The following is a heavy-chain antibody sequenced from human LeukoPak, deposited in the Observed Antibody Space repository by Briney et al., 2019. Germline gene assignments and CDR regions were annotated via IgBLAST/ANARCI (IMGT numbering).Heavy chain of an antibody. V-gene: IGHV3-48*03. J-gene: IGHJ4*02. CDR3: ARGKSGRY. CDR2: VDSASTT. Sequence: SGGSLRLSCAASGFTFSTYEMNWVRQAPGKGLEWVAHVDSASTTQYADSVKGRFTISRDNAKNSLYLQMNSLRAEDTAVYYCARGKSGRYWGQGTLVTVSS. CDR1: GFTFSTYE.